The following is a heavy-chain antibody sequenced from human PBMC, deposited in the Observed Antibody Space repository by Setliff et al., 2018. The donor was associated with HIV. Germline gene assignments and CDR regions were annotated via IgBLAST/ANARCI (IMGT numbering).Heavy chain of an antibody. J-gene: IGHJ6*02. CDR3: ARGYSTSSSYYYGMDV. V-gene: IGHV1-18*01. CDR2: ISVHNGKT. D-gene: IGHD6-6*01. CDR1: GGNFNNYG. Sequence: ASVKVSCKASGGNFNNYGINWVRQAPGQGLEWMGWISVHNGKTNFAQKVPGRVTMTTDTSTSTAYMEVRSLRSDDTATYYCARGYSTSSSYYYGMDVWGQGTTVTVSS.